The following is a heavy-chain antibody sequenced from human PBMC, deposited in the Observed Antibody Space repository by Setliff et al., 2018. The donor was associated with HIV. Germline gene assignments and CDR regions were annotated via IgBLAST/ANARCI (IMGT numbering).Heavy chain of an antibody. CDR3: ARVPSPFVQEGYFDD. CDR1: GGTFSDYA. D-gene: IGHD3-3*01. Sequence: ASVKVSCKVSGGTFSDYAVTWVRQAPGQGLEWMGGVIPVFGTGNYAQEFQGRVTITTDESTRTAYMELRNLRSEDTAVYYCARVPSPFVQEGYFDDWGQGTLVTVSS. V-gene: IGHV1-69*05. CDR2: VIPVFGTG. J-gene: IGHJ4*01.